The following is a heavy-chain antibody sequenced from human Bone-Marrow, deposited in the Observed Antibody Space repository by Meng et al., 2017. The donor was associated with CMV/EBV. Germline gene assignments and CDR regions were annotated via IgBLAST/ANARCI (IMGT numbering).Heavy chain of an antibody. V-gene: IGHV3-23*03. CDR2: IYSGGSST. J-gene: IGHJ4*02. Sequence: GESLKISCASSAFTFSSYAMSWVRQAPGKGLEWVSVIYSGGSSTYYADSVKGRFTISRDNSKNTLYLQMNSLRAEDTAVYYCAKRHRQGAFGPPDDYWGQGTLVTVSS. CDR1: AFTFSSYA. D-gene: IGHD3/OR15-3a*01. CDR3: AKRHRQGAFGPPDDY.